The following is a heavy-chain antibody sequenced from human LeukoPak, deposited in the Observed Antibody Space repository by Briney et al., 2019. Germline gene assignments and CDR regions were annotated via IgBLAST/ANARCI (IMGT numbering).Heavy chain of an antibody. CDR2: NYYSGST. CDR1: GGSFSSSDYL. V-gene: IGHV4-39*01. CDR3: ASDIIGHDAFDI. J-gene: IGHJ3*02. D-gene: IGHD3-9*01. Sequence: SETLSLTCTVSGGSFSSSDYLWAWIRQPPGKGLEWIGSNYYSGSTYYNPSLKTRATISVDTSKNQFSLKLTSVTAADTAVYYCASDIIGHDAFDIWGQGTVVTVSS.